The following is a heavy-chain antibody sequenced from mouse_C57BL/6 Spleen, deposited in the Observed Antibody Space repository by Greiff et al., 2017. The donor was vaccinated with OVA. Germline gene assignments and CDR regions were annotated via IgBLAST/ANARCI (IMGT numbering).Heavy chain of an antibody. CDR1: GYTFTSYW. CDR3: ARSSPLHYAMDY. CDR2: IDPSDSET. J-gene: IGHJ4*01. V-gene: IGHV1-52*01. Sequence: QVQLKQPGAELVRPGSSVKLSCKASGYTFTSYWMHWVKQRPIQGLEWIGNIDPSDSETHYNQKFKDKATLTVDKSSSTAYMQLSSLTSEDSAVYYCARSSPLHYAMDYWGQGTSVTVSS.